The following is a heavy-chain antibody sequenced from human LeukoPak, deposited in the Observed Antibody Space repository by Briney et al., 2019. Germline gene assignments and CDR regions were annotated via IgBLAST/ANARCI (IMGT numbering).Heavy chain of an antibody. CDR1: GFTFSSYS. Sequence: GGSLRLSCAASGFTFSSYSMNWVRQAPGKGLEWVSSISSSSSYIYYADSVKGRFTISRDNAKNSLYLQMNSLRAEDTAVYYCARNSDYSNYRYMDVWGKGTTVTVSS. J-gene: IGHJ6*03. V-gene: IGHV3-21*01. D-gene: IGHD4-11*01. CDR2: ISSSSSYI. CDR3: ARNSDYSNYRYMDV.